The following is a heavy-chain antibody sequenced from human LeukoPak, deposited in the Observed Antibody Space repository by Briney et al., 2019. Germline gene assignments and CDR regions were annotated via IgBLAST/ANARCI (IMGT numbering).Heavy chain of an antibody. CDR3: ARDLXXFGELLGAFDI. CDR2: ISAYNGNT. Sequence: ASVKVSCKASGYTFTSYGISWVRQAPGQGLEWMGWISAYNGNTNYAQXLQXXVTMTTDTSTSTAYMELRSLRSDDTAVYYCARDLXXFGELLGAFDIWGQGTMVTVSS. J-gene: IGHJ3*02. CDR1: GYTFTSYG. D-gene: IGHD3-10*01. V-gene: IGHV1-18*01.